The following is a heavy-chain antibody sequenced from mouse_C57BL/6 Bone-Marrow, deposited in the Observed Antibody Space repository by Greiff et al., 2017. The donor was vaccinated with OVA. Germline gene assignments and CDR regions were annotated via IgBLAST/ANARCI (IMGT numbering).Heavy chain of an antibody. D-gene: IGHD2-4*01. CDR2: IDPSDSYT. CDR1: GYTFTSYW. V-gene: IGHV1-50*01. Sequence: VQLQESGAELVKPGASVKLSCKASGYTFTSYWMQWVKQRPGQGLEWIGEIDPSDSYTNSNPKFKGKATLTVDTSSSTAYMQLSSLTSEDSAVYYCARGAIYYDYGGFDYWGQGTTLTVSS. J-gene: IGHJ2*01. CDR3: ARGAIYYDYGGFDY.